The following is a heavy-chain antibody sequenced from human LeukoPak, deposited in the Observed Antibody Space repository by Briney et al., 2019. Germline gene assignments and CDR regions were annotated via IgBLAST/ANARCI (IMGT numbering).Heavy chain of an antibody. V-gene: IGHV1-2*02. CDR3: AREGHYYDQYAHGAFDI. D-gene: IGHD3-22*01. CDR2: INPNSGGT. J-gene: IGHJ3*02. Sequence: GASVKVSCKASGYTFTGYYMHWVRQAPGQGLEWMGWINPNSGGTNYAQKFQGRVTMTRDTSISTAYMELSRLRSDDTAVYYCAREGHYYDQYAHGAFDIWGQGTMVTVSS. CDR1: GYTFTGYY.